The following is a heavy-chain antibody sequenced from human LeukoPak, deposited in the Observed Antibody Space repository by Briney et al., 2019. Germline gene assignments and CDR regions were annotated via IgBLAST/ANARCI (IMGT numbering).Heavy chain of an antibody. D-gene: IGHD1-26*01. CDR3: ATYRRIVGATDAFDI. J-gene: IGHJ3*02. CDR2: INHSGST. V-gene: IGHV4-39*07. Sequence: SETLSRTCTVSGGSISTSSYDWSWIRQPPGKGLEWSGEINHSGSTNYNPSLKSRVTISVATSKNQLSLTLSSVTAADTAMYSCATYRRIVGATDAFDIWGQGTMVAVSS. CDR1: GGSISTSSYD.